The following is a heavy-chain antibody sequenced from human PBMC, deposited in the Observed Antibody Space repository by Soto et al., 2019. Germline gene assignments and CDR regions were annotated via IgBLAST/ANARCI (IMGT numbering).Heavy chain of an antibody. Sequence: EVQLVESGGGMVQPGGSLRVSCAASGFTLSSYSMHWVRQAPGKGLEWVSYISGRGGTIYYADSVKGRFTISRDNAKNSLSVQMNSLRDEDTAVYFCARETGLRSCGWSDYFDFWGQGTRVTVSS. J-gene: IGHJ4*02. D-gene: IGHD6-19*01. V-gene: IGHV3-48*02. CDR2: ISGRGGTI. CDR3: ARETGLRSCGWSDYFDF. CDR1: GFTLSSYS.